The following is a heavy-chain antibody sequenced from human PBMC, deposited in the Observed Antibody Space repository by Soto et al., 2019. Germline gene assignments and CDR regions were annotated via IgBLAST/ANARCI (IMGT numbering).Heavy chain of an antibody. J-gene: IGHJ4*02. CDR3: ARQNGSGWEGLFDY. CDR1: GFTFSDYE. CDR2: TSTSDSTM. V-gene: IGHV3-48*03. D-gene: IGHD6-19*01. Sequence: EVQLVESGGGLVQPGGSLRLSCTVSGFTFSDYEVNWVRQAPGKGLEWVSYTSTSDSTMYYADSVKGRFTISRDNAKNSLDLQMNSLRAEDTAVYYCARQNGSGWEGLFDYWGQGTLVTVSS.